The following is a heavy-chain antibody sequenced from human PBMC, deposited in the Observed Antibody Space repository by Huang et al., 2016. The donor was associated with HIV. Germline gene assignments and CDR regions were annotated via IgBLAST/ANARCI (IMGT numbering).Heavy chain of an antibody. CDR2: IIPICDTV. D-gene: IGHD6-13*01. J-gene: IGHJ3*01. CDR1: GGTFGSYD. CDR3: ARDLTGTRAAAAGIRGDAFDV. V-gene: IGHV1-69*13. Sequence: QVQLVQSGAEVKKPGSSVKVSCKASGGTFGSYDISWVRQAPGQGLEWMGGIIPICDTVNNAQKFQGRVRITADASTSTAYRELTSLRSEDTAVYYCARDLTGTRAAAAGIRGDAFDVWGQGTLVTVSS.